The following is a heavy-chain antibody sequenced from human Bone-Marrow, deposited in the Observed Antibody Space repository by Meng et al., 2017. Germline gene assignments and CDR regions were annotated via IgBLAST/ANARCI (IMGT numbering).Heavy chain of an antibody. J-gene: IGHJ6*02. Sequence: SETLSLTCAVYGGSFSGYYWSWIRQPPGKGLEWIGEINHIGSTNYNPSLKSRVTISVDTSKNQFSLQLSSVTAADTAVYYCARGSSSSSWYASYYYYGLDVWGQGATVTVSS. CDR1: GGSFSGYY. D-gene: IGHD6-13*01. CDR3: ARGSSSSSWYASYYYYGLDV. V-gene: IGHV4-34*01. CDR2: INHIGST.